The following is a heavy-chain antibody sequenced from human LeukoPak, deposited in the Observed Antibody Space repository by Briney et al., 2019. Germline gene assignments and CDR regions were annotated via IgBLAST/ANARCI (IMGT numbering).Heavy chain of an antibody. CDR2: IHHSGTT. J-gene: IGHJ4*02. V-gene: IGHV4-38-2*01. Sequence: PSGTPSLTCAVSGLSLRRGYYWGLVPRTPREGVGWVGSIHHSGTTYYNPSLKSRVAISVDTSKNQFSLKLTSVTAADTAVYYCARRGRNSSGWQDYLWGQGTLVTVSS. CDR3: ARRGRNSSGWQDYL. D-gene: IGHD6-25*01. CDR1: GLSLRRGYY.